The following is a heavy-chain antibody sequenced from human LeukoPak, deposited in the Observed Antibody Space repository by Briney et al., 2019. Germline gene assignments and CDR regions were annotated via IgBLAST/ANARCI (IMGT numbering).Heavy chain of an antibody. CDR1: GFAFSSYA. CDR3: AKEGEWTTGYYFDY. D-gene: IGHD2-8*02. CDR2: ISGSGGST. Sequence: GGSLRLSCAASGFAFSSYAMSWVRQAPGKGLEWVSGISGSGGSTHYADSVKGRFTISRDNSKNTLFLQMNSLRAEDTAVYYCAKEGEWTTGYYFDYWGQGALVTVSS. V-gene: IGHV3-23*01. J-gene: IGHJ4*02.